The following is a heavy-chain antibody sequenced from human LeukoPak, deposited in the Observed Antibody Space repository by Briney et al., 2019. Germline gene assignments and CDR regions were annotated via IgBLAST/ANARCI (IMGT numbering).Heavy chain of an antibody. J-gene: IGHJ6*03. CDR1: GGSISSYY. D-gene: IGHD1-1*01. V-gene: IGHV4-59*01. Sequence: SETLSLTCTVSGGSISSYYWSWIRQPPGKGLEWIGYIYYSGSTNYNPSLKSRVTISVDTSKNQFSLKLSSVTAADTAVYYCAWTTSYYYYYMDVWGKGTTVTVSS. CDR3: AWTTSYYYYYMDV. CDR2: IYYSGST.